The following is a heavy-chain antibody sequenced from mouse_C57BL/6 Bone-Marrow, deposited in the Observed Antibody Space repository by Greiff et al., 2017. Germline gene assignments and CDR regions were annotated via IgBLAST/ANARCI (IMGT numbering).Heavy chain of an antibody. CDR1: GYTFTDYY. J-gene: IGHJ1*03. V-gene: IGHV1-26*01. CDR2: INPNNGGT. D-gene: IGHD1-1*01. CDR3: ARDGYYGSSYGYFDV. Sequence: VQLQQSGPELVKPGASVQISCKASGYTFTDYYMNWVKQSHGKSLEWIGDINPNNGGTSYNQKFKGKATLTVDKSSSTAYMELRSLTSEDSAVYYCARDGYYGSSYGYFDVWGTGTTVTVSS.